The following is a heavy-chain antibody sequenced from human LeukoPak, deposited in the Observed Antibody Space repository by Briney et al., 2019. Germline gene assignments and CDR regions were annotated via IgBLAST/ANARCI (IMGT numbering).Heavy chain of an antibody. D-gene: IGHD3-10*01. V-gene: IGHV1-69*05. Sequence: ASVKVSCKASGGTFSSYAISWVRQAPGQGLEWMGRIIPIFGTANYAQKFQGRVTITTDESTSTAYMELSSLRSEDTAVYYYARDTYYYGSGNRADDYWGQGTLVTVSS. CDR3: ARDTYYYGSGNRADDY. CDR1: GGTFSSYA. CDR2: IIPIFGTA. J-gene: IGHJ4*02.